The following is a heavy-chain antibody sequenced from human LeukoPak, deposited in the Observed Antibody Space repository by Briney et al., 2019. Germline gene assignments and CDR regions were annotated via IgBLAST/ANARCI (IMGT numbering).Heavy chain of an antibody. CDR1: GFTFSSYA. Sequence: GGSLRLSCAASGFTFSSYAMHWVRQAPGKGLEWVAVISYDGSNKYYADSVKGRSTISRDNSKNTLYLQMNSLRAEDTAVYYCARGRWIRLWNQFDYWGQGTLVTVSS. CDR2: ISYDGSNK. D-gene: IGHD5-18*01. J-gene: IGHJ4*02. V-gene: IGHV3-30*04. CDR3: ARGRWIRLWNQFDY.